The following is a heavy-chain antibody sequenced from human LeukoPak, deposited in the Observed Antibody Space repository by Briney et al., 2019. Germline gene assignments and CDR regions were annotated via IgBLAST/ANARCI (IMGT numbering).Heavy chain of an antibody. V-gene: IGHV3-23*01. CDR2: ISATDGST. CDR1: GFTFSNYA. CDR3: AKALYSNYYYYGMDV. Sequence: GGSLRLSCAASGFTFSNYAMSWVRQAPGKGLEWVSSISATDGSTYYADSVKGRFTISRDNAKNSLYLQMNSLRAEDTALYYCAKALYSNYYYYGMDVWGQGTTVTVSS. J-gene: IGHJ6*02. D-gene: IGHD4-4*01.